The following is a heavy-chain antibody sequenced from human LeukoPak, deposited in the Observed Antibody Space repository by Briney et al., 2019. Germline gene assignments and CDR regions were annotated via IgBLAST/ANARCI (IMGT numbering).Heavy chain of an antibody. V-gene: IGHV1-18*01. Sequence: ASVKVSCKASGYTFSSYDISWVRQAPGQGLEWMGWISAYNGNTNYAQKLQGRVTMTTDTSTSTAYMELRSLRSDDTAVYYCARGYSYGHHFDYWGQGTLVTVSS. CDR3: ARGYSYGHHFDY. CDR1: GYTFSSYD. J-gene: IGHJ4*02. CDR2: ISAYNGNT. D-gene: IGHD5-18*01.